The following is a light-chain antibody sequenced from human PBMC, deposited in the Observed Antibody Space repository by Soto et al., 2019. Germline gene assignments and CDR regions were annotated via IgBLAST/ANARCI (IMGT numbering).Light chain of an antibody. Sequence: IQLTQSPSSLSASVGDRVTITCRASQGISSYLTWYQQKPGKAPKVLIYVASTLQSGVPSRFSGSGSGTDFTLTISSLQPEDSATYYCQQLNSFPITFCQGTRLEIK. CDR2: VAS. V-gene: IGKV1-9*01. CDR1: QGISSY. J-gene: IGKJ5*01. CDR3: QQLNSFPIT.